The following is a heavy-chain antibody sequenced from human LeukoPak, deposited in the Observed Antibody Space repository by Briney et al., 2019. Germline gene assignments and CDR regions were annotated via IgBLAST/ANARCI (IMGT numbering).Heavy chain of an antibody. CDR3: ARAAQGSGGADY. J-gene: IGHJ4*02. CDR2: ISSSSSYI. Sequence: PGGSLRLSCAASGFTFSSYSMNWVRQAPGKGLEWVSSISSSSSYIYYADSVKGRFTVSRDNAKNSLYLQMNSLRAEDTAVYYCARAAQGSGGADYWGQGTLVTVSS. V-gene: IGHV3-21*01. D-gene: IGHD3-10*01. CDR1: GFTFSSYS.